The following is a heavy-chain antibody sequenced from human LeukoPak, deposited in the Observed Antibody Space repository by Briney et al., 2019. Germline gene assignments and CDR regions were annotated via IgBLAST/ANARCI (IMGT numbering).Heavy chain of an antibody. J-gene: IGHJ4*02. D-gene: IGHD1-26*01. CDR3: ARGSEVWSVGATRSFDY. CDR2: INPSGGST. CDR1: GYTFTSYY. V-gene: IGHV1-46*01. Sequence: ASVKVSCKASGYTFTSYYMHWVRQAPGQGLEWMGIINPSGGSTSYAQKFRGRVTMTRDTSTSTVYMELSSLRSEDTAVYYCARGSEVWSVGATRSFDYWGQGTLVTVSS.